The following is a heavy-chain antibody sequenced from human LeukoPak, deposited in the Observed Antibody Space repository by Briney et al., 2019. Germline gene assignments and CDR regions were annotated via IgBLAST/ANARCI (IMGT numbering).Heavy chain of an antibody. V-gene: IGHV4-34*01. J-gene: IGHJ5*02. CDR3: ARWGAGYCSSTSCARFDP. Sequence: PSETLSLTCAVYGGSFSGYYWSWIRRPPGKGLEWIGEINHSGSTNYNPSLKSRVTISVDTSKNQFSLKLSSVTAADTAVYYCARWGAGYCSSTSCARFDPWGQGTLVTVSS. D-gene: IGHD2-2*01. CDR1: GGSFSGYY. CDR2: INHSGST.